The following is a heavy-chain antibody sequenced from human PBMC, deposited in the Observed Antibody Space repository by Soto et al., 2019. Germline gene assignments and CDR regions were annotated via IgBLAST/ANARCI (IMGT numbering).Heavy chain of an antibody. J-gene: IGHJ4*02. Sequence: QVQLVESGGGVVQPGRSLRLSCAASGFTFSSYGMHWVRQAPGKGLEWVAVMWRDGTNKYYADSVKGRFIISRDNSKNTLYLQMNSLRDEDTAVYYCARDLGIFKMITFGGVGHWGQATLVTVSS. CDR2: MWRDGTNK. V-gene: IGHV3-33*01. D-gene: IGHD3-16*01. CDR3: ARDLGIFKMITFGGVGH. CDR1: GFTFSSYG.